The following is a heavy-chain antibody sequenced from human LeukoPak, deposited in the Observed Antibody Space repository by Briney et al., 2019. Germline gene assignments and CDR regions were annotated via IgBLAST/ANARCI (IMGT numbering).Heavy chain of an antibody. V-gene: IGHV3-23*01. CDR2: ISGSGGST. Sequence: GGSLRLSCAASGFTFSSYAMSWVRQAPGKGLECVSAISGSGGSTYYADSVKGRFTISRGNSKNTLYLQMNSLRAEDTAVYYCAKDRLLWFGELFCYFDYWGQGTLVTVSS. CDR3: AKDRLLWFGELFCYFDY. CDR1: GFTFSSYA. D-gene: IGHD3-10*01. J-gene: IGHJ4*02.